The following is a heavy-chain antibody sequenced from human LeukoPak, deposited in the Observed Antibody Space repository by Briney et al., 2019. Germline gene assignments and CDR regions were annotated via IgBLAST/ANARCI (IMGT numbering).Heavy chain of an antibody. D-gene: IGHD1-20*01. CDR3: ASLTGNWNYLDY. J-gene: IGHJ4*02. CDR2: IKQDGSEK. CDR1: GFTFSSYW. Sequence: GGSLRLSCAASGFTFSSYWMSWVRQAPGKGLEWVANIKQDGSEKYYVDSVKGRFTISRDNAKNSLYLQVNSLRAEDTAVYYCASLTGNWNYLDYWGQGTLVTVSS. V-gene: IGHV3-7*01.